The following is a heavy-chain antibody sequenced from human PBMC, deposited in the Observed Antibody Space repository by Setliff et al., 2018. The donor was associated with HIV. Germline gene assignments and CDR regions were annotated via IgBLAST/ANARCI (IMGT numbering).Heavy chain of an antibody. V-gene: IGHV4-61*02. D-gene: IGHD6-13*01. CDR1: GGSISSGNYY. J-gene: IGHJ4*02. Sequence: PSETLSLTCTVYGGSISSGNYYWSWIRQAAGKGLEWIGRIYTSGSANYNPSLKSRVTISVDTSKNQFSLKLSSVTVADTALYYCGRDEHGFNSNWYGVDWGQGTLVTVPQ. CDR3: GRDEHGFNSNWYGVD. CDR2: IYTSGSA.